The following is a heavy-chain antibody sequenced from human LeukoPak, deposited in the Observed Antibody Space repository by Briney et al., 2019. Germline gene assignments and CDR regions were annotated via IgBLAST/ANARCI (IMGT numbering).Heavy chain of an antibody. V-gene: IGHV3-49*04. J-gene: IGHJ5*02. D-gene: IGHD6-13*01. CDR2: IRSKAYGGTT. Sequence: GGSLRLSCAASGFTFSSYAMHWVRQAPGKGLEWLGVIRSKAYGGTTEYAASVRGRFTISRDESKSIAYLQMNSLKTEDTAVYYCTRTTSSWYVWFDPWGQGTLVTVSS. CDR1: GFTFSSYA. CDR3: TRTTSSWYVWFDP.